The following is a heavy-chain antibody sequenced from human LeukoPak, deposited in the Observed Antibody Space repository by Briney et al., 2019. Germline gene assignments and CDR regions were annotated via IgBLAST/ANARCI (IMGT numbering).Heavy chain of an antibody. V-gene: IGHV4-61*02. CDR3: ERGSGSYYNFLPFDY. J-gene: IGHJ4*02. CDR1: GGSISSGSYY. Sequence: SETLSLTCTVSGGSISSGSYYWSWIRQPAGKGLERIGRIYTSGSTNYNPSLKSRVTISVDTSKNQFSLKLSSVTAADTAVYYCERGSGSYYNFLPFDYWGQGTLVTVSS. CDR2: IYTSGST. D-gene: IGHD3-10*01.